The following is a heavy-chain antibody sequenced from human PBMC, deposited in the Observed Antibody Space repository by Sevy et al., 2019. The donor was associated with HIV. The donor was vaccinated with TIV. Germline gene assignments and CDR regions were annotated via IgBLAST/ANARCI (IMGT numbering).Heavy chain of an antibody. Sequence: SETLSLTCTVSGGSISSSSYYWGWIRQPPGKGLEWIGTIYYSGSTYYNPSLKSRVTMSVDTSKNQFSLKLSSVTAADTAVSYCASDVTGWYGFLRHWGQGTLVTVSS. CDR1: GGSISSSSYY. J-gene: IGHJ1*01. D-gene: IGHD6-19*01. CDR2: IYYSGST. CDR3: ASDVTGWYGFLRH. V-gene: IGHV4-39*01.